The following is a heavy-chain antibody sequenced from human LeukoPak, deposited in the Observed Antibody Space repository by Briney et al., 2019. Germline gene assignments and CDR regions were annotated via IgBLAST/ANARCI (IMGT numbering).Heavy chain of an antibody. CDR3: APIYRELWFDY. J-gene: IGHJ4*02. V-gene: IGHV1-24*01. D-gene: IGHD1-26*01. Sequence: ASVKVSCKVCGYTLTELSMHWVRQAPGKGLEWMGGFDPEDGETIYAQKFQGRVTMTVDTSTDTAYMELSSLRSEDTAVYYCAPIYRELWFDYWGQGTLVTVSS. CDR2: FDPEDGET. CDR1: GYTLTELS.